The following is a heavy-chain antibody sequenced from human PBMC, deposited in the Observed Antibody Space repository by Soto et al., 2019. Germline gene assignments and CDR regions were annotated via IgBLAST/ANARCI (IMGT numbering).Heavy chain of an antibody. CDR1: GFSLSTSGMR. Sequence: SGPTLVNPTQTLTLTCTFSGFSLSTSGMRVSWIRQPPGKALEWLARIDWDDDKFYSTSLKTRITISKDTSKNQVVLKMTNMDPVDTATYYCARSSYYYDFDPWGQGTLVTVSS. D-gene: IGHD3-22*01. J-gene: IGHJ5*02. CDR3: ARSSYYYDFDP. V-gene: IGHV2-70*04. CDR2: IDWDDDK.